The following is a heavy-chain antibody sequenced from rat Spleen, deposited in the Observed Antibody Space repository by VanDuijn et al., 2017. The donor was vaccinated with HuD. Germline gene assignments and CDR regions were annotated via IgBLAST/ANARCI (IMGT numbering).Heavy chain of an antibody. CDR1: GLTFSDYD. CDR2: ISTSGGST. CDR3: AKKGTYYGYLYVMDA. J-gene: IGHJ4*01. D-gene: IGHD1-9*01. V-gene: IGHV5-25*01. Sequence: EVQLVESGGGLVQAGRSMKVSCAASGLTFSDYDMAWVLQAPTKGLEWVATISTSGGSTYYRDSVKGRFTISRDDAKSTLYLQMNSLRSEDTATYYCAKKGTYYGYLYVMDAWGQGVMVTVSS.